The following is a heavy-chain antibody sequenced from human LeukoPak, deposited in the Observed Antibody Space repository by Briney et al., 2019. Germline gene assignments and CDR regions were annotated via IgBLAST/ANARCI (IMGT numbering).Heavy chain of an antibody. D-gene: IGHD3-3*01. CDR3: ARIRGITIFGVAPMDV. V-gene: IGHV1-69*04. CDR2: IIPILGIA. CDR1: GGTFTSYA. J-gene: IGHJ6*02. Sequence: SVTLSFTASGGTFTSYAISWVRQAPGQGLEWMGRIIPILGIANYAQKFQGRVTITADKSTSTAYMELSSLRSEDTAVYYCARIRGITIFGVAPMDVWGQGTTVTVSS.